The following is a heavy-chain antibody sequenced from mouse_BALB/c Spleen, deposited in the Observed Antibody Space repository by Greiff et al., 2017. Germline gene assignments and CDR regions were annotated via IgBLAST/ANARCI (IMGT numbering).Heavy chain of an antibody. CDR1: GFTFSSYG. D-gene: IGHD2-1*01. CDR2: INSNGGST. Sequence: EVQRVESGGGLVQPGGSLKLSCAASGFTFSSYGMSWVRQTPDKRLELVATINSNGGSTYYPDSVKGRFTISRDNAKNTLYLQLSSLKSEDTAMYYCARERGYGNPYYFDYWGQGTTLTVSA. CDR3: ARERGYGNPYYFDY. V-gene: IGHV5-6-3*01. J-gene: IGHJ2*01.